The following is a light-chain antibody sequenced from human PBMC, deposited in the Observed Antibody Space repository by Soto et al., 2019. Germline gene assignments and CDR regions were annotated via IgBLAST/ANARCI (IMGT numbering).Light chain of an antibody. CDR3: QQYINLWT. CDR2: GAS. J-gene: IGKJ1*01. CDR1: QSVSSN. V-gene: IGKV3-15*01. Sequence: EIVMTQSPATLSVSPGERATLSCRASQSVSSNLAWYKQKPRQSPGLLIYGASTRATGVPARFSGSGSGTEFTLTISSMQSEDFAVYYCQQYINLWTFGQGTQVDIK.